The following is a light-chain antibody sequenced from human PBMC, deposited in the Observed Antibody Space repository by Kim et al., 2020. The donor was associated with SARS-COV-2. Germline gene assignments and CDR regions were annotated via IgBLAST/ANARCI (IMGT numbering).Light chain of an antibody. J-gene: IGLJ2*01. Sequence: GQSITISCTGTISDVGGYMYISWYQQHPGEVHNLMHYDVSNRTSGVSNRFSGSKSGNTASLTISGLQAEDEADYYCSSYTSIATVVFGGGTQLTVL. V-gene: IGLV2-14*03. CDR1: ISDVGGYMY. CDR3: SSYTSIATVV. CDR2: DVS.